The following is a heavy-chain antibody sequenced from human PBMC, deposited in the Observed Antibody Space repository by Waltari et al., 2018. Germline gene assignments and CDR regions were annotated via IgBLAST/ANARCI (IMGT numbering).Heavy chain of an antibody. CDR2: ISSSSSYI. J-gene: IGHJ3*02. V-gene: IGHV3-21*01. Sequence: EVQLVESGGGLVKPGGSLRLSCAASGFPFSSYRMNWVRQAPGKGLEWVSSISSSSSYIYYADSVKGRFTISRDNAKNSLYLQMNSLRAEDTAVYYCARDRFGLGAFDIWGQGTMVTVSS. CDR3: ARDRFGLGAFDI. D-gene: IGHD3-16*01. CDR1: GFPFSSYR.